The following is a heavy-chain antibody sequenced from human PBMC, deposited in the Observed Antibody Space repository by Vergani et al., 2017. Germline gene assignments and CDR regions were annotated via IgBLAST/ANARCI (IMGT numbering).Heavy chain of an antibody. CDR1: GYTFTSYA. J-gene: IGHJ6*02. CDR2: INTNTGNP. D-gene: IGHD6-13*01. Sequence: QVQLVQSGSELKKPGASVKVSCKASGYTFTSYAMNWVRQAPGQGLEWMGWINTNTGNPTYAQGFTGRFVFSLDTSVSTAYLQISSLKAEDTAVYYFARDAEQQLVRAASGEYGMDVWGQGTTVTVSS. CDR3: ARDAEQQLVRAASGEYGMDV. V-gene: IGHV7-4-1*02.